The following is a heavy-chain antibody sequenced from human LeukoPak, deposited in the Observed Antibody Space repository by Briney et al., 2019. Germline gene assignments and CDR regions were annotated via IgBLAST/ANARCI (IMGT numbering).Heavy chain of an antibody. D-gene: IGHD5-12*01. J-gene: IGHJ4*02. CDR3: AKDQGGYASIFDL. CDR1: GFTVSSYY. V-gene: IGHV3-53*05. Sequence: GGSLRLSCAASGFTVSSYYMSCVRQAPGKGLEWVSIIYCGGSTYYAGSVKGRFTISRDNAKNSLYLQMNSLRAEDTALYYCAKDQGGYASIFDLGGQGTLVTVSS. CDR2: IYCGGST.